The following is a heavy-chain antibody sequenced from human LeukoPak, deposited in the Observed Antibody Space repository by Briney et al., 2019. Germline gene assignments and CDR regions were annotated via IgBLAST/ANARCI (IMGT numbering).Heavy chain of an antibody. CDR3: ARDLEGFRIFDY. V-gene: IGHV4-39*07. CDR2: IYYSGST. D-gene: IGHD2/OR15-2a*01. CDR1: GGSISRSGYY. Sequence: PSETLSLTCTVSGGSISRSGYYWGWIRQTPGKGLEWIGSIYYSGSTYYKSSLKSRVTISLDTSKNQFSLKLSSVTAADTAVYYCARDLEGFRIFDYWGQGTLVTVSS. J-gene: IGHJ4*02.